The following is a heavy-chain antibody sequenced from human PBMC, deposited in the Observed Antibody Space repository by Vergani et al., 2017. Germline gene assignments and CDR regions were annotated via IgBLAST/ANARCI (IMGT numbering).Heavy chain of an antibody. D-gene: IGHD3-3*01. Sequence: EVQLVESGGGLVQPGGSLRLSCAASGFTFSSYWMSWVRQAPGKGLEWVANIKQDGSEKYYVDSVKGRFTISRYNAKNSLYLQMNSLRAEDTAVYYCARESAHYDFWSLVTPHGAFDIWGQGTMVTVSS. CDR2: IKQDGSEK. V-gene: IGHV3-7*01. CDR1: GFTFSSYW. CDR3: ARESAHYDFWSLVTPHGAFDI. J-gene: IGHJ3*02.